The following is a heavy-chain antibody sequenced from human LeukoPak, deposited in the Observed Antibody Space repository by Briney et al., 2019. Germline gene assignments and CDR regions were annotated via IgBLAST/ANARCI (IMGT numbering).Heavy chain of an antibody. J-gene: IGHJ4*02. D-gene: IGHD6-19*01. CDR2: MNPNSGNT. Sequence: GASVKVSCKASGYTFTSYDINWARQATGQGLEWMGWMNPNSGNTGYAQKFQGRVTMTRDTSISTAYMELSRLRSDDTAVFYCATSSGWKSNIDYWGQGTLVTVSS. CDR3: ATSSGWKSNIDY. V-gene: IGHV1-8*01. CDR1: GYTFTSYD.